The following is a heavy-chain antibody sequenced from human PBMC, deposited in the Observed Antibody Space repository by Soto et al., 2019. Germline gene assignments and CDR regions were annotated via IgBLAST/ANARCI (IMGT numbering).Heavy chain of an antibody. Sequence: QVQLQESGPGLVKPSGTLSLTCAVSGGSISSSNWWSWVRQPPGKGLEWIGEIYHSGSTNYNPSLRIRVTISVDKSKNQFSLKLSSVTAADTAVYYCAKTRGYSYGYYFDYWGQGTLVTVSS. J-gene: IGHJ4*02. D-gene: IGHD5-18*01. CDR2: IYHSGST. CDR3: AKTRGYSYGYYFDY. V-gene: IGHV4-4*02. CDR1: GGSISSSNW.